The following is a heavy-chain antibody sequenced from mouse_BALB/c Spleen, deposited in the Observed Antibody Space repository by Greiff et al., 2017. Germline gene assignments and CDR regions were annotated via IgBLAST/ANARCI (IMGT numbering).Heavy chain of an antibody. V-gene: IGHV5-4*02. CDR1: GFTFSDYY. CDR3: AREGLSGAMDY. D-gene: IGHD2-4*01. CDR2: ISDGGSHT. Sequence: EVQGVESGGGLVKPGGSLKLSCAASGFTFSDYYMYWVRQTPEKRLEWVATISDGGSHTYYPDSVKGRFTISRDNAKNNLYLQMSSLKSEDTAMYYCAREGLSGAMDYWGQGTSVTVSS. J-gene: IGHJ4*01.